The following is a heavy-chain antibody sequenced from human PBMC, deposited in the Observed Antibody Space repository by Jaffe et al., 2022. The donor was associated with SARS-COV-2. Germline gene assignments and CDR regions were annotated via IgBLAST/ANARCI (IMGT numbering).Heavy chain of an antibody. V-gene: IGHV4-59*08. CDR1: GGSISSYY. J-gene: IGHJ2*01. CDR2: IYYSGST. D-gene: IGHD2-15*01. Sequence: QVQLQESGPGLVKPSETLSLTCTVSGGSISSYYWSWIRQPPGKGLEWIGYIYYSGSTNYNPSLKSRVTISVDTSKNQFSLKLSSVTAADTAVYYCARHGRGSGWYFDLWGRGTLVTVSS. CDR3: ARHGRGSGWYFDL.